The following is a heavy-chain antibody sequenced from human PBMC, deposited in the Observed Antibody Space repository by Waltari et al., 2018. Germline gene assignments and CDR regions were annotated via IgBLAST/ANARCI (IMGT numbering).Heavy chain of an antibody. D-gene: IGHD3-10*01. CDR2: ISTYNGNT. CDR1: GYTFLRYC. CDR3: TRGYGTYYGSGSYHY. Sequence: QVQLVQSGPEVKKPGASVKVSCRSSGYTFLRYCLPWVRQGPGQGLEWMGWISTYNGNTNYAQKLQGRVTLTTDTSTSTVYMELRSLRSDDTAVYYCTRGYGTYYGSGSYHYWGQGTLVTVSS. J-gene: IGHJ4*02. V-gene: IGHV1-18*01.